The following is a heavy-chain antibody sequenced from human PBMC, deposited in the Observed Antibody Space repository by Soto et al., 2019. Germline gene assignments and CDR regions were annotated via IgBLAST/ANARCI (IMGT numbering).Heavy chain of an antibody. V-gene: IGHV1-3*01. Sequence: GASVKVSCKASGYTFTSYAMHWVRQAPGQRLEWMGWINAGNGNTKYSQKFQGRVTITRDTSASTAYMELSSLRSEDAAVYYCARDSMPYCSGGSCYSPAPYYYYYGMAVWGQGTTVTVSS. CDR3: ARDSMPYCSGGSCYSPAPYYYYYGMAV. CDR1: GYTFTSYA. J-gene: IGHJ6*02. D-gene: IGHD2-15*01. CDR2: INAGNGNT.